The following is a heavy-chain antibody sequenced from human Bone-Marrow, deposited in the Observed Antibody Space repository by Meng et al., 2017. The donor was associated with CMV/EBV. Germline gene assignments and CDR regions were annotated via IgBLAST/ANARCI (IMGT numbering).Heavy chain of an antibody. CDR3: ARDWGTTVTTLGNYYGMDV. D-gene: IGHD4-17*01. V-gene: IGHV3-11*06. CDR1: GFTFSDYY. J-gene: IGHJ6*02. CDR2: ISSSSSYI. Sequence: GESLKISCAASGFTFSDYYMSWIHQAPGKGLEWVSSISSSSSYIYYADSVKGRFTISRDNAKNSLYLQMNSLRAEDTAVYYCARDWGTTVTTLGNYYGMDVWGQGTTVTVSS.